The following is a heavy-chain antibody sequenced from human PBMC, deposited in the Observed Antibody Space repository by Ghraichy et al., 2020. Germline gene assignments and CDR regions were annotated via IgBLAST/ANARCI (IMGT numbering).Heavy chain of an antibody. CDR2: IRYDGSNK. Sequence: GGSLRLSCAASGFTFSSYGMHWVRQAPGKGLEWVAFIRYDGSNKYYADSVKGRFTISRDNSKNTLYLQMNSLRAEDTAVYYCAKDPSTGIAVAGTDPDYWGQGTLVTVSS. CDR3: AKDPSTGIAVAGTDPDY. V-gene: IGHV3-30*02. CDR1: GFTFSSYG. J-gene: IGHJ4*02. D-gene: IGHD6-19*01.